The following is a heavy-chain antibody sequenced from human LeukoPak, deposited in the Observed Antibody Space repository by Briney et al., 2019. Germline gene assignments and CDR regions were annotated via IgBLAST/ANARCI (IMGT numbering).Heavy chain of an antibody. CDR2: ISSSSSYI. Sequence: KPSETLSLTCAVYGGSFSGYYWSWIRQPPGKGLEWVSSISSSSSYIYYADSVKGRFTISRDNAKNSLYLQMNSLRAEDTAVYYCAGPMGSSAIFGFDYWGQGTLVTVSS. J-gene: IGHJ4*02. V-gene: IGHV3-21*01. D-gene: IGHD2-2*01. CDR1: GGSFSGYY. CDR3: AGPMGSSAIFGFDY.